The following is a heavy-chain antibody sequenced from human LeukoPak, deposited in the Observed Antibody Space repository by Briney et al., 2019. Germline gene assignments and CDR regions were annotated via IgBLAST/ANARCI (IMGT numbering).Heavy chain of an antibody. CDR2: ISGDGGST. CDR3: ANGAVSAPYY. J-gene: IGHJ4*02. V-gene: IGHV3-43*02. CDR1: GYTFDDHA. Sequence: GGSLRLSCAASGYTFDDHAMHCVRQAPGKGLEWVSLISGDGGSTYYADSVKGRFTISRDNSKNSLYLQMNSLRTEDTALYYCANGAVSAPYYWGQGTLVTVSS. D-gene: IGHD2-8*01.